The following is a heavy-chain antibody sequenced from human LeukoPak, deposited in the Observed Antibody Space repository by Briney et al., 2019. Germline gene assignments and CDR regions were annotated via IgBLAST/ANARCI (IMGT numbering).Heavy chain of an antibody. CDR1: GYSISSGHY. V-gene: IGHV4-38-2*02. CDR3: ARRLGWNWFDP. D-gene: IGHD5/OR15-5a*01. Sequence: PSETLSLTCTVSGYSISSGHYWGWIRQPPGKRLEWIGSIHSSGTTYYNPSLKSRVTISVDTSKNQFSLKLSSVTAADTAVYYCARRLGWNWFDPWGQGTLVTVSS. CDR2: IHSSGTT. J-gene: IGHJ5*02.